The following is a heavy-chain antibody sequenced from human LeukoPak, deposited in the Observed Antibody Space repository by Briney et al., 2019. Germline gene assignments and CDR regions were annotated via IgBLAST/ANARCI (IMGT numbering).Heavy chain of an antibody. D-gene: IGHD2-8*01. V-gene: IGHV3-74*01. J-gene: IGHJ5*02. Sequence: PGGSLRLSCAASGFTFSSYWMEWVRQAPGKGLVWVARINSDGSKTTSADSVKGRFTISRDNAKNTLYLQMNSLRAEDTAVYYCARGVYGPLFDPWGQGTLVTVSS. CDR1: GFTFSSYW. CDR2: INSDGSKT. CDR3: ARGVYGPLFDP.